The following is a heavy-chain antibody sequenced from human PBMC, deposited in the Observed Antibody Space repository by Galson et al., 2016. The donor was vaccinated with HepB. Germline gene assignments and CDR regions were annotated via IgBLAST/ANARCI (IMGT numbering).Heavy chain of an antibody. Sequence: SLRLSCAASGFNFNSYSMDWVRQSPGGGLEWVAVISFDGGSAYYADSVRGRFTISRDDSKNTLYLHMSSLRAEDTAVYYCARAPIEVDGMRHYYYGMDVWGQGTTVTVSS. CDR3: ARAPIEVDGMRHYYYGMDV. CDR2: ISFDGGSA. J-gene: IGHJ6*02. CDR1: GFNFNSYS. D-gene: IGHD6-19*01. V-gene: IGHV3-30*04.